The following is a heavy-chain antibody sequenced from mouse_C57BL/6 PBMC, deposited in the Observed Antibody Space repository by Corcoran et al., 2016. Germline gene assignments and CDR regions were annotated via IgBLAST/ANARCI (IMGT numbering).Heavy chain of an antibody. D-gene: IGHD4-1*01. V-gene: IGHV9-3*01. CDR2: INTYSGVP. Sequence: QNQLVQSGPELKKPGETVKISCKASGYTFTTYGMSWVKQAPGKGLKWMGWINTYSGVPTYADDFKGRFAFSLETSASTAYLQINNLKNEDTATYFCAREWDVGFDYWGQGTTLTVSS. CDR1: GYTFTTYG. J-gene: IGHJ2*01. CDR3: AREWDVGFDY.